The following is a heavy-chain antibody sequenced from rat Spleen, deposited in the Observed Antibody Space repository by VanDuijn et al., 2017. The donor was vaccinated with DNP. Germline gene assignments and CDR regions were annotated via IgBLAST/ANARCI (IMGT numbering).Heavy chain of an antibody. CDR1: GFTFSNYG. J-gene: IGHJ3*01. CDR3: ATEGTNWFAY. V-gene: IGHV5-19*01. Sequence: EVQLVESGGGLVQPGNSLKLSCAASGFTFSNYGMHWIRQAPTKGLEWVASINTDGGGTSYPDSVKGRFTISRDNAKSTLYLQMNSRRSEDTATYYCATEGTNWFAYWGQGTLVTVSS. CDR2: INTDGGGT.